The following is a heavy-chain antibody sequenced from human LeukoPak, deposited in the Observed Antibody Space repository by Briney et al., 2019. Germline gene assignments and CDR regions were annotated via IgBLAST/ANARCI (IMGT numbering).Heavy chain of an antibody. Sequence: GGSLRPSCAASGFTFSTYGMHWVRQAPGKGLESVALIWYDGSNKYYADSVKGRFTISRDNSKNTLYLQMNSLRAEDTAVYYCAKDLRYYDFWSGLADYWGQGTLVTVS. CDR1: GFTFSTYG. CDR2: IWYDGSNK. CDR3: AKDLRYYDFWSGLADY. V-gene: IGHV3-33*06. J-gene: IGHJ4*02. D-gene: IGHD3-3*01.